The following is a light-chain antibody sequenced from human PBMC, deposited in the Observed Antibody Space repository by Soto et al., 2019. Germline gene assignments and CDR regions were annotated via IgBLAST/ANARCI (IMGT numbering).Light chain of an antibody. Sequence: DIQVTQSPSSVSATVGDRVTITCRAIQDINNRLAWYQQKPGKAPKLLILDASNLESGVPSRFSGSGSGTDFTLAISSLQPEDIATYFCLQVRSFPLTFGGGTKVEIK. J-gene: IGKJ4*01. CDR3: LQVRSFPLT. CDR1: QDINNR. CDR2: DAS. V-gene: IGKV1-12*01.